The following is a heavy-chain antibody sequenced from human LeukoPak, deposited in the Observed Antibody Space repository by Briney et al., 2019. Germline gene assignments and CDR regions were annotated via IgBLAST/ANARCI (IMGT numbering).Heavy chain of an antibody. Sequence: GASVKVSCRVSGYTFTDYYMHWVQQAPGKGLEWMGLVDPEDGETIYAEKFQGRVTITADTSTDTAYMELSSLRSEDTAVYYCATGLGDFWNFDYWGQGTLVTVSS. J-gene: IGHJ4*02. D-gene: IGHD4-17*01. CDR3: ATGLGDFWNFDY. CDR1: GYTFTDYY. CDR2: VDPEDGET. V-gene: IGHV1-69-2*01.